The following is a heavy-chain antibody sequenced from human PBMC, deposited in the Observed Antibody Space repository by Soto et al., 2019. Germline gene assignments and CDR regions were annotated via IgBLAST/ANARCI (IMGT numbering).Heavy chain of an antibody. D-gene: IGHD1-1*01. CDR3: ARRWNYYLDF. J-gene: IGHJ4*02. Sequence: GGSLRLSCVASGFPFREFGMHWVRQAPGKGLEWVALISYDGSDYADSVKGRFTISRDDSRDTLFLHMDNLRPDDTGVYYCARRWNYYLDFWGQGTLVTV. CDR2: ISYDGSD. V-gene: IGHV3-33*05. CDR1: GFPFREFG.